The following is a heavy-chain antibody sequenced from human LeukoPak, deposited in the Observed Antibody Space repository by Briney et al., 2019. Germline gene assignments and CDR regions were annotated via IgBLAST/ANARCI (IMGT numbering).Heavy chain of an antibody. CDR3: ARNFDMKGFDP. D-gene: IGHD3-9*01. CDR1: GYTFTGYY. Sequence: GASVKVSCKASGYTFTGYYMIWVRQAPGQGLEWMGWINSDSGFTKYAQKFQGRVTMTRDTSITTVYMDLTRLTSDDTAVYYCARNFDMKGFDPWGQGTLVTVSS. CDR2: INSDSGFT. V-gene: IGHV1-2*02. J-gene: IGHJ5*02.